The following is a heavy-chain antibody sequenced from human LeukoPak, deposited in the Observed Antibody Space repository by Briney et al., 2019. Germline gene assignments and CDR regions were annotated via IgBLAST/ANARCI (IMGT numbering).Heavy chain of an antibody. Sequence: KSSETLSLTCTVSGGSISSYYWSWIRQPAGKGLEWIGRIYTSGSTNYNPSLKSRVTMSVDTSKNQFSLKLSSVTAADTAVYYCARGTALRYFDWLNQGYYFDYWGQGTLVTVSS. CDR3: ARGTALRYFDWLNQGYYFDY. CDR1: GGSISSYY. D-gene: IGHD3-9*01. CDR2: IYTSGST. J-gene: IGHJ4*02. V-gene: IGHV4-4*07.